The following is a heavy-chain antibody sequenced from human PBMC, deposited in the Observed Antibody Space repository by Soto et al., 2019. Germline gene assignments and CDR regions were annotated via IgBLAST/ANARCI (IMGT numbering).Heavy chain of an antibody. CDR2: INPNSGGT. J-gene: IGHJ4*02. CDR3: ARDGVGTAMTNFDY. CDR1: GYTFTGYY. Sequence: ASVKVSCKASGYTFTGYYMHWVRQAPGQGLEWMGWINPNSGGTNYAQKFQGWVTMTRDTSISTAYMELSRLRSDDTAVYYCARDGVGTAMTNFDYWGQGTLVTVSS. V-gene: IGHV1-2*04. D-gene: IGHD5-18*01.